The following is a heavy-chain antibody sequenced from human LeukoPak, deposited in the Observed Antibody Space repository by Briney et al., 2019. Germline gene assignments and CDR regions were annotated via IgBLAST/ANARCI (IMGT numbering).Heavy chain of an antibody. J-gene: IGHJ5*02. D-gene: IGHD6-19*01. Sequence: GGSLRLSCAASRFTFSSYAMSWVRQAPGRGLEWVSAINVRGDATFYAESVRGRFTISRDNSKNTLYLQMNSLGAEDTALYYCAKDYRYGSAWGPGTLVVVSS. CDR1: RFTFSSYA. CDR2: INVRGDAT. V-gene: IGHV3-23*01. CDR3: AKDYRYGSA.